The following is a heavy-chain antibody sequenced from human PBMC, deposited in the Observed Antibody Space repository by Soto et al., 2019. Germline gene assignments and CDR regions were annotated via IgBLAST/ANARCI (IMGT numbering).Heavy chain of an antibody. D-gene: IGHD7-27*01. J-gene: IGHJ6*02. CDR2: ISAYNGNT. CDR1: GYTFTTYG. CDR3: ARDTRDGDGYYAMDV. V-gene: IGHV1-18*01. Sequence: QVQLVQSGAEVKKPGASMTVSCKASGYTFTTYGITWVRQAPGQGLEWMGWISAYNGNTNYAQKLQGRVTMTTDTSTSTAYMELRSLRSDDTAVYYCARDTRDGDGYYAMDVWGQGTTVTVSS.